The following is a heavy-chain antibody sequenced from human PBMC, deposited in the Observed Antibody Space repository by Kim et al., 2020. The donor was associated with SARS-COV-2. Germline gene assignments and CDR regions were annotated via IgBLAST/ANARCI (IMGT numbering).Heavy chain of an antibody. D-gene: IGHD6-19*01. V-gene: IGHV3-33*06. CDR3: AKEHPGIAVAGTYYYYGMDV. J-gene: IGHJ6*02. CDR1: GFTFSSYG. CDR2: IWYDGSNK. Sequence: GGSLRLSCAASGFTFSSYGMHWVRQAPGKGLEWVAVIWYDGSNKYYADSVKGRFTISRDNSKNTLYLQMNSLRAEDTAVYYCAKEHPGIAVAGTYYYYGMDVWGQGTTVTVSS.